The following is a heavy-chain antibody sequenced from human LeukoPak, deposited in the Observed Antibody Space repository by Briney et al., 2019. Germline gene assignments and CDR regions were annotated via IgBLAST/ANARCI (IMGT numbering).Heavy chain of an antibody. CDR3: AKDIRILEWLHNRFDS. D-gene: IGHD3-3*01. CDR1: GFTFSSFG. CDR2: IRYDGTNK. Sequence: GGSLRLSCAASGFTFSSFGMHWVRQAPGKGLEWVAFIRYDGTNKYYADSVKGRFTISRDNSKNTLYLQMNSLRAEDTAVYYCAKDIRILEWLHNRFDSWGQGTLVTVSS. J-gene: IGHJ4*02. V-gene: IGHV3-30*02.